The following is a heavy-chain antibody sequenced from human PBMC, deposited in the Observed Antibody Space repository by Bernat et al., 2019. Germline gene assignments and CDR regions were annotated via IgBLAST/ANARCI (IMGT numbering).Heavy chain of an antibody. V-gene: IGHV3-53*01. Sequence: EVQLVESGGGLIQPGGSLRLSCAASGFTVSSNYMTWVRQAPGKGLEWVSVIYSGGSTYYADAVKGRFTISRDNSKNTLYLQMNSLRAEDTAVYYCAKAGSSSSPENPWGQGTLVTVSS. CDR2: IYSGGST. CDR1: GFTVSSNY. CDR3: AKAGSSSSPENP. D-gene: IGHD6-13*01. J-gene: IGHJ5*02.